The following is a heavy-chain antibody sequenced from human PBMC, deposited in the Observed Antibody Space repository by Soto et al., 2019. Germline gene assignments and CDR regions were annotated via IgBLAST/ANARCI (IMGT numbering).Heavy chain of an antibody. CDR3: ASNGFVEWLNSDPYGMDV. D-gene: IGHD3-3*01. V-gene: IGHV5-51*01. J-gene: IGHJ6*02. CDR2: IYPGDSDT. Sequence: PGESLKISCKGSGYSFTSYWIGWVRQMPGKGLEWMGIIYPGDSDTRYSPSFQGQVTISADKSISTAYLRWSSLKASDTAMYYCASNGFVEWLNSDPYGMDVWGQGTTVTVSS. CDR1: GYSFTSYW.